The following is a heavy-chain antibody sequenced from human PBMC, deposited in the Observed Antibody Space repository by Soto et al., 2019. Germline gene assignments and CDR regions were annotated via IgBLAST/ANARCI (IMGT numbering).Heavy chain of an antibody. D-gene: IGHD3-22*01. CDR1: GGSISSGDYY. Sequence: QVQLQESGPGLVKPSQTLSLTCTVSGGSISSGDYYWSWIRQPPGKGLEWIGYIYYSGSTYYNPSLKSRVTISVDTSKNQFSLKLSSVTAADTAVYYCARDPSTDYYDSSGEDDDYWGQGTLVTVAS. CDR2: IYYSGST. CDR3: ARDPSTDYYDSSGEDDDY. V-gene: IGHV4-30-4*01. J-gene: IGHJ4*02.